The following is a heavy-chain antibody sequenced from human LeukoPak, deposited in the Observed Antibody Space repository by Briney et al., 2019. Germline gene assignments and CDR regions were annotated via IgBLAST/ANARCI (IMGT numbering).Heavy chain of an antibody. J-gene: IGHJ6*02. CDR2: IYQSAST. CDR3: ARQFGRGSQSYGMDV. D-gene: IGHD3-16*01. Sequence: TPSETLSLTCAVSGGSISSGGDSWSWIRQPPGKGLEWIGYIYQSASTYYNPSLKSRVTISVDRSKNQFSLKLSSVTAADTAVYYCARQFGRGSQSYGMDVWGQGTTVTVSS. CDR1: GGSISSGGDS. V-gene: IGHV4-30-2*01.